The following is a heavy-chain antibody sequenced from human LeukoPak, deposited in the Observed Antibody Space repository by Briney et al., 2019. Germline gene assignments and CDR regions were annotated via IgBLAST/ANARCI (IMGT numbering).Heavy chain of an antibody. V-gene: IGHV4-4*07. D-gene: IGHD2-2*01. Sequence: SETLSLTCTVPGGSISSYYWSWIRQPAGKGLEWIGRIYTSGSTNYNPSLKRRVTMSVDTSKNQFSLKLSSVTAADTAVYYCARSGCSSTSCLFDLWGQGTLVSVSS. CDR3: ARSGCSSTSCLFDL. CDR2: IYTSGST. J-gene: IGHJ5*02. CDR1: GGSISSYY.